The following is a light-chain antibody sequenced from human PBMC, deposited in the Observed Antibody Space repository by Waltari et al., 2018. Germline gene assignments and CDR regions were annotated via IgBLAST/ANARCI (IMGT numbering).Light chain of an antibody. CDR1: QSVSRA. J-gene: IGKJ1*01. CDR3: QHYLRLPAT. CDR2: GAS. V-gene: IGKV3-20*01. Sequence: CRASQSVSRALGWYQQKPGQAPRLLIYGASNRATGIPDRFSGSGSGTDFSLTISSLEPEDFAVYYCQHYLRLPATFGQGTKVEIK.